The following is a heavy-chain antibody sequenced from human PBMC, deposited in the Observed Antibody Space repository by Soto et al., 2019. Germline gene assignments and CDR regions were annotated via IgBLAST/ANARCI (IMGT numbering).Heavy chain of an antibody. Sequence: ASVKVSCKASGGTFSSYAISWVRQAPGQGLEWMGGIIPIFGTANYAQKFQGRVTITADESTSTAYMELSSLRSEDTAVYYCASGSLTSATNHYYGMDVWGQGTTVTVSS. CDR3: ASGSLTSATNHYYGMDV. CDR2: IIPIFGTA. V-gene: IGHV1-69*13. D-gene: IGHD1-26*01. CDR1: GGTFSSYA. J-gene: IGHJ6*02.